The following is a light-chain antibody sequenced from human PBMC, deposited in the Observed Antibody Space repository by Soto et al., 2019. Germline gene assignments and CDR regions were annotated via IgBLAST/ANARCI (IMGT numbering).Light chain of an antibody. Sequence: QSVLTQPPSASGTPGQRVNISCSGSSSNIGSNYVYWYQQLPGTAPKLVIYRNDQRPSGVPDRFSGSKSGTSASLAIIGLRSEDEAHYHCASWDDTLTGLLFGGGTKLTVL. CDR1: SSNIGSNY. V-gene: IGLV1-47*01. CDR2: RND. J-gene: IGLJ2*01. CDR3: ASWDDTLTGLL.